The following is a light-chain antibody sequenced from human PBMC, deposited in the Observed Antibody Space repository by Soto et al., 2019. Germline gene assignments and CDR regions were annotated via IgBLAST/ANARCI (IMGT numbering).Light chain of an antibody. Sequence: DIQMTQSPASLSAFVGDRVTITCQASQAIARYLNWYQHKPGKAPKLLIYDVSRLERGVPSRFSGSGSGTDFTFTISSLQPEDFATYYCQQTDDLPRYTFGQGTKLEMK. CDR1: QAIARY. CDR3: QQTDDLPRYT. CDR2: DVS. J-gene: IGKJ2*01. V-gene: IGKV1-33*01.